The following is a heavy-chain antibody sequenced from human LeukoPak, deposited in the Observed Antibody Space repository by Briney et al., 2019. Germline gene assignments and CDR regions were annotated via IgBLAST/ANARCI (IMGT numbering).Heavy chain of an antibody. CDR1: GFTLNNYA. V-gene: IGHV3-53*01. J-gene: IGHJ6*02. Sequence: GGSLRLSCAASGFTLNNYAMSWVRQAPGKGLEWVSVIYSGGSTYYADSVKGRFTISRDNSKNTLYLQMDSLRAEDTAVYYCARDNRGSYGMDVWGQGTTVTVSS. CDR2: IYSGGST. CDR3: ARDNRGSYGMDV. D-gene: IGHD2/OR15-2a*01.